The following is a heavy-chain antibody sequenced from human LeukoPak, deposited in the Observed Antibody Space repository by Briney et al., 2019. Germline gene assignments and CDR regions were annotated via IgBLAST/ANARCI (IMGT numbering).Heavy chain of an antibody. D-gene: IGHD6-13*01. CDR3: ARAKAGSSWYGSWKNYYYMDV. V-gene: IGHV3-7*01. Sequence: RGPPRPSCAASGLTFITYWISWVRQAPGKGLEWVANIKHAGSEKYYVDSVKGRFTISRDNAKNSLYLQMNSLRAEDTAVYYCARAKAGSSWYGSWKNYYYMDVWGKGTTVTVSS. CDR2: IKHAGSEK. CDR1: GLTFITYW. J-gene: IGHJ6*03.